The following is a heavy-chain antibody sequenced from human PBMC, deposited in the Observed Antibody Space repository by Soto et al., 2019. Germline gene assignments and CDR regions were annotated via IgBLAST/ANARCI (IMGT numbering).Heavy chain of an antibody. Sequence: QVTLKESGPVLVKPTETLTLTCTVSGFSLRNARMGVSWIRQPPGKALEWLAHISSSDEKSYNTSLKGRVTLSKDTSKSQVVLTMTYVDPVDTATYFCARMLAVNYYYYYVDVWGEGTTVTVSS. D-gene: IGHD3-22*01. CDR2: ISSSDEK. CDR3: ARMLAVNYYYYYVDV. J-gene: IGHJ6*03. CDR1: GFSLRNARMG. V-gene: IGHV2-26*01.